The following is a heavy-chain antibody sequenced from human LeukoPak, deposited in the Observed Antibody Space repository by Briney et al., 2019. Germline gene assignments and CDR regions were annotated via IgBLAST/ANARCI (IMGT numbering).Heavy chain of an antibody. CDR2: IVVGSGNT. CDR3: AAVSTLLWFGDDAFDI. V-gene: IGHV1-58*02. CDR1: GFTFTSSA. J-gene: IGHJ3*02. D-gene: IGHD3-10*01. Sequence: ASVKVSCKASGFTFTSSAMQWVRQARGQRLEWIGWIVVGSGNTNYAQKFQERVTITRDMSTSTAYMELSSPRSEDTAVYYCAAVSTLLWFGDDAFDIWGQGTMVTVSS.